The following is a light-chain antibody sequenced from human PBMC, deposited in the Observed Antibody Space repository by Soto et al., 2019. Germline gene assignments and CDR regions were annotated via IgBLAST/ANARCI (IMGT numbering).Light chain of an antibody. CDR3: SSYAGSNNLGV. V-gene: IGLV2-8*01. J-gene: IGLJ1*01. CDR2: EVS. CDR1: SSDVGGYNY. Sequence: QSVLTQPPSASGSPGQSVTISCTGTSSDVGGYNYVSWYQQHPGKAPKLMIYEVSKRPSGVPDRFSGSKSGNTASLTVPGLQAEDEADYYCSSYAGSNNLGVFGTGTKSPS.